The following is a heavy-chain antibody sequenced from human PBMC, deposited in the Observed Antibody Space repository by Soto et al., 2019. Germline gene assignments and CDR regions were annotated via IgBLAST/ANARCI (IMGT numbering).Heavy chain of an antibody. CDR3: ARITMVRGVSLDY. CDR1: GYSISSGYY. Sequence: NPSEALSLSCAVSGYSISSGYYWGWIRQPPGKGLEWIGSIYHSGSTYYNPSLKSRVTISVDTSKNQFSLKLSSVTAADTAVYYCARITMVRGVSLDYWGQGTLVTVSS. D-gene: IGHD3-10*01. V-gene: IGHV4-38-2*01. CDR2: IYHSGST. J-gene: IGHJ4*02.